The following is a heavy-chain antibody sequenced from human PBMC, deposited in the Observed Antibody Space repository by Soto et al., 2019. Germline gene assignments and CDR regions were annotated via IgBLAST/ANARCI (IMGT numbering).Heavy chain of an antibody. CDR2: IRTKTNNYAT. CDR1: GFTFSGSG. D-gene: IGHD6-19*01. J-gene: IGHJ4*02. CDR3: TAMAGIDY. Sequence: GGSLRLSCAASGFTFSGSGIHWVRQASGKGLEWVGRIRTKTNNYATAYAASVKGRFTISRDDSKNMAYLQMNSLKTEDTAVYYCTAMAGIDYWGQGTLVTVSS. V-gene: IGHV3-73*01.